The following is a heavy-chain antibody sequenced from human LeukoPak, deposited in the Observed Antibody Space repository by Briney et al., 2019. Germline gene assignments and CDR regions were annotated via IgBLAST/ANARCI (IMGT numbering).Heavy chain of an antibody. CDR1: GITLSNYG. CDR3: ARDIAAAGSVV. V-gene: IGHV3-74*01. J-gene: IGHJ4*02. Sequence: GGSLRLSCAVSGITLSNYGMSWVRQAPGKGLVWVSRINSDGSSTSYADSVKGRFTTSRDNAKNTLYLQMNSLRAEDTAVYYCARDIAAAGSVVWGQGTLVTVSS. D-gene: IGHD6-13*01. CDR2: INSDGSST.